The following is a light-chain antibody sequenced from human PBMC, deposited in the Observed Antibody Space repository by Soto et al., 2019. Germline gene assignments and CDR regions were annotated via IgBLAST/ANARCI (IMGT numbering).Light chain of an antibody. V-gene: IGKV2-30*01. CDR1: QSLVKTDGNTD. CDR3: MQGTQWPPLT. CDR2: KVS. Sequence: DVVMTQSPLSLPFTLGQPASISCRSSQSLVKTDGNTDLTWFQRRPGQSPRRLIYKVSNGDSGVPDRFSGSGSGTDFTLKISRVEAEDVGIYYCMQGTQWPPLTFGGGTKVETK. J-gene: IGKJ4*01.